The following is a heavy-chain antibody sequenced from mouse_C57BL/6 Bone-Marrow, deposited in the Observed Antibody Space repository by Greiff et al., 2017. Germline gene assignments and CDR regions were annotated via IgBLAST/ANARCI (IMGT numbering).Heavy chain of an antibody. CDR2: INPNNGGT. D-gene: IGHD2-4*01. CDR1: GYTFTDYY. CDR3: ARLGSDYVAWFAY. Sequence: EVQLQQSGPELVKPGASVKISCKASGYTFTDYYMNWVKQSHGQSLEWIGDINPNNGGTSYNQKFKGKATLTVDKSSSTAYMELRSLTSEDSAVYYCARLGSDYVAWFAYWGQGTLVTVSA. V-gene: IGHV1-26*01. J-gene: IGHJ3*01.